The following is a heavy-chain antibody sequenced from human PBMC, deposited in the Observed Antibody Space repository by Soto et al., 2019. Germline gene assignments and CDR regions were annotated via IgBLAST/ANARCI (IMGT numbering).Heavy chain of an antibody. J-gene: IGHJ4*02. CDR3: ASSLWRHYDTLTCYYIPDRFDS. CDR1: GGSISSGGYY. V-gene: IGHV4-31*03. Sequence: PSETLSLTCTVSGGSISSGGYYWSWIRQHPGKGLEWIGYIYYSGSTYYNPSLKSRVTISVDTSKNKFSLKLSSVTAADTAVYYCASSLWRHYDTLTCYYIPDRFDSGGQGTLVTVS. CDR2: IYYSGST. D-gene: IGHD3-9*01.